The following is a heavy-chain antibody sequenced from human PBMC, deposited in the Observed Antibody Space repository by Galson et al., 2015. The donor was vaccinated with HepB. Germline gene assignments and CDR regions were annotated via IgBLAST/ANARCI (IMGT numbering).Heavy chain of an antibody. D-gene: IGHD2-21*01. J-gene: IGHJ3*02. V-gene: IGHV5-51*01. CDR3: ARRTDRLRSMDARSDDAFDI. Sequence: QSGAEVKKPGESLKISCEGSGYTIGSDWIAWVRQTPGNSLELLGIIYLGHSDTRYAPSLQRHVTISVDMSISTAYLQCNSLTASDTAMYFCARRTDRLRSMDARSDDAFDIWGQGTMVTVS. CDR2: IYLGHSDT. CDR1: GYTIGSDW.